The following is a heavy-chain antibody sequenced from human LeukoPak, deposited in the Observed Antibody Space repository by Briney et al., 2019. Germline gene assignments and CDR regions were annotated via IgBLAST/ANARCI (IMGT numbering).Heavy chain of an antibody. V-gene: IGHV3-66*02. CDR2: IYSGGST. CDR1: GFTVSGNY. J-gene: IGHJ4*02. Sequence: GGSLRLSCAASGFTVSGNYMNWVRQAPGKGLEWVSVIYSGGSTYYTDSVKGRFTISRDNSKNTLYLQMNSLRAEDTAVYYCAKESIAARPETYYFDYWGQGTLVTVSS. CDR3: AKESIAARPETYYFDY. D-gene: IGHD6-6*01.